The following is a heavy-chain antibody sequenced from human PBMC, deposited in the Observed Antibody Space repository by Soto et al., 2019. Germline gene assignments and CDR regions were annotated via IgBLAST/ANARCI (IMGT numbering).Heavy chain of an antibody. CDR3: ARSYCTNGVCYRPLDY. D-gene: IGHD2-8*01. J-gene: IGHJ4*02. Sequence: SETLSLTCAVSGGSISSNWWSWVRQPPGKGLEWIGEIYHSGSTNYNPSLKSRVTISVDKSKNQFSLKLSSVTAADTAVYYCARSYCTNGVCYRPLDYWGQGTMVTVYS. CDR1: GGSISSNW. V-gene: IGHV4-4*02. CDR2: IYHSGST.